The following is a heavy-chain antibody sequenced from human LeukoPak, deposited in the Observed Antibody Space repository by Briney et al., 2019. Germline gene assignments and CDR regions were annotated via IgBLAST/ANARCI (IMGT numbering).Heavy chain of an antibody. D-gene: IGHD3-22*01. J-gene: IGHJ4*02. Sequence: GGSLRLSCAASGFTFSSYWMSWVRQAPGKGLEWVANIKQDGSEKYYVDSVKGRFTISRDNAKNSLYLQMNSLRAEDTAVYYCARDGFSYYYDSSGYTFPTTGLNDYWGQGTLVTVSS. CDR3: ARDGFSYYYDSSGYTFPTTGLNDY. CDR1: GFTFSSYW. V-gene: IGHV3-7*01. CDR2: IKQDGSEK.